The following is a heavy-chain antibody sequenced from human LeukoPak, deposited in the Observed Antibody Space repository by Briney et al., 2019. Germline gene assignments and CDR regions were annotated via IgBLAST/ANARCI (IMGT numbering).Heavy chain of an antibody. CDR2: INPNSGGT. D-gene: IGHD3-22*01. J-gene: IGHJ3*02. CDR1: GYSFTSFA. Sequence: GASVKVSCTASGYSFTSFAMNWVRQAPGQGLEWMGWINPNSGGTNYAQKFQGRVTMTRDTSISTAYMELSRLRSDDTAVFYCARSYHYYDSSGYSMGDTFEIWGQGTMVTVSS. V-gene: IGHV1-2*02. CDR3: ARSYHYYDSSGYSMGDTFEI.